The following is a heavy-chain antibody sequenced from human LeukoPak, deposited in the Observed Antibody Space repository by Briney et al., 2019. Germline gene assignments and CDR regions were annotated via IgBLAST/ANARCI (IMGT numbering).Heavy chain of an antibody. CDR3: AREVATPPLYYFDY. J-gene: IGHJ4*02. CDR2: INHSGST. D-gene: IGHD5-12*01. V-gene: IGHV4-34*01. CDR1: GGSFSGYY. Sequence: SETLSLTCAVYGGSFSGYYWSWIRQPPGKGLEWIGEINHSGSTNYNPSLKSRVTISVDTSKNQFSLKLSSVTAADTAVYYCAREVATPPLYYFDYWGQGTLVTVSS.